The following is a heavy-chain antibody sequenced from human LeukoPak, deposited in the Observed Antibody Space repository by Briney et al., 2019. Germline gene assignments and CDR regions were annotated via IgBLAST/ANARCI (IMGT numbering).Heavy chain of an antibody. V-gene: IGHV3-23*01. D-gene: IGHD3-10*01. CDR2: LSGSGGST. CDR3: AKDNYYGSGSYINYYYYYMDV. J-gene: IGHJ6*03. CDR1: GFTFSSYA. Sequence: GGSLRLSCAASGFTFSSYAMSWVRQAPGKGLEWVSALSGSGGSTYYADSVKGRFTISRDNSKNTLYLQMNSLRAEDTAVYYCAKDNYYGSGSYINYYYYYMDVWGKGTTVTVSS.